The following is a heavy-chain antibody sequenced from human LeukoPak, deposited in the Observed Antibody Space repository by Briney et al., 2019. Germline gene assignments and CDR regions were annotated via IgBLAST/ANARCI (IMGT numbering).Heavy chain of an antibody. Sequence: ASVKVSCKASGYTFTSYYIHWVRQAPGQGLEWMGLINPSGGSTNYAQKFQGRVTITADKSTSTAYMELSSLRSEDTAVYYCARISSSNSPAFDIWGQGTMVTVSS. CDR2: INPSGGST. V-gene: IGHV1-46*01. J-gene: IGHJ3*02. CDR1: GYTFTSYY. CDR3: ARISSSNSPAFDI. D-gene: IGHD6-6*01.